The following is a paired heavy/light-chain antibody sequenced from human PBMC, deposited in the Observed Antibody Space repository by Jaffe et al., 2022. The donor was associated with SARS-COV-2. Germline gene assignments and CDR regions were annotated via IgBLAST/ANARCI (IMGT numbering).Heavy chain of an antibody. Sequence: VQLVESGGGLVQPGGSLRLSCAASGFTFSDYYMEWVRQAPGKGLEWVGRSRNKANSYTTSYAASVKGRFIISRDDSKNSLDLQMNSLKTEDTAVYYCTRAYNESPGEPGYWGQGTLVTVSS. CDR1: GFTFSDYY. D-gene: IGHD1-26*01. J-gene: IGHJ4*02. CDR3: TRAYNESPGEPGY. CDR2: SRNKANSYTT. V-gene: IGHV3-72*01.
Light chain of an antibody. Sequence: QSVLTQPPSASGAPGQRVTISCSGSSSNIGTIYVYWYQQLPGTAPKLLIYTNNQRPSGVPDRFSGSTSGTSASLVISGLRSEDEADYHCAAWDASLSAVVFGGGTKLTVL. V-gene: IGLV1-47*01. CDR2: TNN. J-gene: IGLJ2*01. CDR3: AAWDASLSAVV. CDR1: SSNIGTIY.